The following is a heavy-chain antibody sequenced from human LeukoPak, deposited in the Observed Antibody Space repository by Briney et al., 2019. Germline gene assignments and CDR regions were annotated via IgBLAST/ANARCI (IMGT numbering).Heavy chain of an antibody. D-gene: IGHD5-18*01. CDR1: DFTFSDYG. Sequence: PGGSLRLSCAASDFTFSDYGMHWVRQAPGKGLEWVAFIRFDGGNEIYGDSVKGRFTISRDNSKNTLYLQMNSLRAEDTAVYYCAKVPSIPYSYGSVYYFDYWGQGTLVTVSS. CDR3: AKVPSIPYSYGSVYYFDY. CDR2: IRFDGGNE. V-gene: IGHV3-30*02. J-gene: IGHJ4*02.